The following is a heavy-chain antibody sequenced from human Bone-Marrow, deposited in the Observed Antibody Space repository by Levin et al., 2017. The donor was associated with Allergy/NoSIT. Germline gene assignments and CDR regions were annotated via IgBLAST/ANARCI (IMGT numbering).Heavy chain of an antibody. CDR1: GFTFSNYG. Sequence: CAASGFTFSNYGMHWVRQAPGKGLEWVAVIWNDGSNKYYADSVKGRFTISRDNSKNTLYLQMNSLRAEDTAVYYCARVRGDGDYSFDYWGQGTLVTVSS. J-gene: IGHJ4*02. CDR3: ARVRGDGDYSFDY. D-gene: IGHD4-17*01. CDR2: IWNDGSNK. V-gene: IGHV3-33*01.